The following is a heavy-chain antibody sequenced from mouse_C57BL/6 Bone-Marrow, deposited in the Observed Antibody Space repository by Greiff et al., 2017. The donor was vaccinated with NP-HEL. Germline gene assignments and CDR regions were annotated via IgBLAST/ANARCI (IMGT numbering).Heavy chain of an antibody. D-gene: IGHD1-1*01. CDR3: GRHEDGTTVVATWDWYFDV. Sequence: EVQGVESGGGLVQPKGSLKLSCAASGFSFNTYAMNWVRQAPGTGLEWVARKRSKSNNYATYYADSVKDRFTISRDDSESMLYLQMNNLKTEDTAMYYCGRHEDGTTVVATWDWYFDVWGTGTTVTVSS. CDR1: GFSFNTYA. V-gene: IGHV10-1*01. J-gene: IGHJ1*03. CDR2: KRSKSNNYAT.